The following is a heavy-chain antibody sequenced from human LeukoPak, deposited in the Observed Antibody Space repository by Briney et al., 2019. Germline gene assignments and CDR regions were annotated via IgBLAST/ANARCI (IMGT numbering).Heavy chain of an antibody. CDR2: THSDGNT. CDR3: ARGESGIGAAFDI. J-gene: IGHJ3*02. D-gene: IGHD3-16*01. Sequence: PGGSLRLSCGFPVSSNYMSWVRQAPGKGLEGVSLTHSDGNTYYADSVKGRFTISRDNSENSLYLQMSTLRAEDTAVYYCARGESGIGAAFDIWGRGTMVTVSS. CDR1: FPVSSNY. V-gene: IGHV3-53*05.